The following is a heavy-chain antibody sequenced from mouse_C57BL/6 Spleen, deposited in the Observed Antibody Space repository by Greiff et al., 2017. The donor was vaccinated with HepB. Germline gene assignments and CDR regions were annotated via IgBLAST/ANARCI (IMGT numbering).Heavy chain of an antibody. CDR2: IYPGDGDT. CDR3: AQRDYDGYFDV. Sequence: VQLQESGAELVKPGASVKISCKASGYAFSSYWMNWVKQRPGKGLEWIGQIYPGDGDTNYNGKFKGKATLTADKSSSTAYMQLSSLTSEDSAVYFCAQRDYDGYFDVWGTGTTVTVSS. D-gene: IGHD2-4*01. CDR1: GYAFSSYW. J-gene: IGHJ1*03. V-gene: IGHV1-80*01.